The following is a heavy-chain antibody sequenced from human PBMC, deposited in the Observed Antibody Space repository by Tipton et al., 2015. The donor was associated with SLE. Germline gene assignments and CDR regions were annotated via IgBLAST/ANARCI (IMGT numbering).Heavy chain of an antibody. V-gene: IGHV3-21*01. Sequence: SLRLSCVAPGFTLSVYSMNWVRQAPGKGLEWVSFISSTSSYTFYADSVKGRFTISRDNAKNSLYLQMNSLRAEDTAMYYCARDRGDYQRNFDYWGQGTLVTVSS. CDR1: GFTLSVYS. J-gene: IGHJ4*02. D-gene: IGHD3-16*01. CDR3: ARDRGDYQRNFDY. CDR2: ISSTSSYT.